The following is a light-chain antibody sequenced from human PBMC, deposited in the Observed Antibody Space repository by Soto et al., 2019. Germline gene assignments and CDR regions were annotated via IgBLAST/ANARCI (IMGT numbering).Light chain of an antibody. Sequence: DIQMPQSTSTLSASVGARVTITCRASQSISRWLAWYQQKPGKAPKLLIFDASSLESGVPSRFSGSASGTEVTLTISSLQPDDFATYYYPPYNSYWPFGQGTKVEIK. V-gene: IGKV1-5*01. J-gene: IGKJ1*01. CDR2: DAS. CDR3: PPYNSYWP. CDR1: QSISRW.